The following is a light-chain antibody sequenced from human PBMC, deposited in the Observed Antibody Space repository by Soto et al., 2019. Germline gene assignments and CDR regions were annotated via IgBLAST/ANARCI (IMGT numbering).Light chain of an antibody. J-gene: IGKJ1*01. CDR1: QSVSSN. CDR3: QQYNNWPQT. Sequence: EIVMTQYPATLYVSAGERATLSCRASQSVSSNLAWYQQKHGQAPGLLIYGASTRATGIPARFSGSGSGTEGTITISRLKPEDFAVYYCQQYNNWPQTFGQGTKVDIK. CDR2: GAS. V-gene: IGKV3-15*01.